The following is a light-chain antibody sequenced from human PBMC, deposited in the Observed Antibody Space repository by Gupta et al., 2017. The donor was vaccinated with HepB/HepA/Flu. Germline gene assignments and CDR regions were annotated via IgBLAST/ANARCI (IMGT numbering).Light chain of an antibody. CDR3: VLYMGSGISV. J-gene: IGLJ3*02. CDR1: SGSVSNSYF. Sequence: QTVVTQEPSFSVSPGGTVPLTCGLSSGSVSNSYFPSWYQQTPGQAPRTLIYNTNTRSFGVPDRFSGSILGNKAALTITGAQADDECDYYCVLYMGSGISVFGGGTKLTVL. CDR2: NTN. V-gene: IGLV8-61*01.